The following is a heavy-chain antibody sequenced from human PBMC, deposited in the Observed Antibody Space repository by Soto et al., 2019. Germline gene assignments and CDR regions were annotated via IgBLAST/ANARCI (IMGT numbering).Heavy chain of an antibody. D-gene: IGHD6-6*01. CDR1: GFTFSSYA. CDR3: AKGQDSSSLSYYFDY. CDR2: ISGSGGST. J-gene: IGHJ4*02. V-gene: IGHV3-23*01. Sequence: EVQLLESGGGLVQPGGSLRLSCAASGFTFSSYAMSWVLQAPGKGLEWVSAISGSGGSTYYADSVKSRFTVTRDNSKNTLYLPMNSRRAEDQAVYYCAKGQDSSSLSYYFDYWGQGTLVTVSS.